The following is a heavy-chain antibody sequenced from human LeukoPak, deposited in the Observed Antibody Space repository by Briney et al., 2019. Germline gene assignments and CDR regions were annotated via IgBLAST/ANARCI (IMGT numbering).Heavy chain of an antibody. CDR2: ISYDGSNK. CDR3: ARGFRAFDF. V-gene: IGHV3-30*03. J-gene: IGHJ3*01. CDR1: GFTFSSHG. Sequence: GGSLRLSCAASGFTFSSHGMHWGRQAPGKGLEWVAVISYDGSNKYADSVKGRFTISRDISKNTLYLQMNSLRAEDTAVYYCARGFRAFDFWAQGTVVTVSS.